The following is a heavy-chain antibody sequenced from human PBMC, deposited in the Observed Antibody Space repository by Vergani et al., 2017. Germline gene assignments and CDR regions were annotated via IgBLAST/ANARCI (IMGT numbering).Heavy chain of an antibody. V-gene: IGHV1-46*01. Sequence: QVQLVQSGAEVKKPGASVKVSCKASGYTFTSYYMHWVRQAPGQGLEWMGIINPSGGSTSYAQKFQGRVTMTRDTSTSTVYMELSSLRSEDTAVYYCARGGFNWNYGRNWFDPWGQGTLVTVSS. D-gene: IGHD1-7*01. CDR2: INPSGGST. CDR1: GYTFTSYY. J-gene: IGHJ5*02. CDR3: ARGGFNWNYGRNWFDP.